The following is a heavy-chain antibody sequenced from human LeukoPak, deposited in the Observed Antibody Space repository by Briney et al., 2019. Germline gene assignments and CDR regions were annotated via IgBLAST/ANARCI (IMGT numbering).Heavy chain of an antibody. CDR1: GFTINNAW. D-gene: IGHD3-3*01. CDR3: TTAFFEGNY. J-gene: IGHJ4*02. V-gene: IGHV3-15*07. Sequence: PGGSLRLSCAASGFTINNAWMNWVRQAPGKGLEWVGRIKTKTDGETTDYAAPVKGRFTVSREDSKNTLYLQMNSLKNEDKAFYYCTTAFFEGNYWGQGTLVTVSS. CDR2: IKTKTDGETT.